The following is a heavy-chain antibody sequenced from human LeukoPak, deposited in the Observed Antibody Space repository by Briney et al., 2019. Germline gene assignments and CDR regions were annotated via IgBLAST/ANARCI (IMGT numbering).Heavy chain of an antibody. J-gene: IGHJ4*02. D-gene: IGHD6-13*01. V-gene: IGHV3-7*05. CDR3: ARSRIAAAGTPFDY. CDR1: GFTFRSYW. CDR2: IKQDGSEK. Sequence: GGSLRLSCAASGFTFRSYWMSWVRQAPGKGLEWVANIKQDGSEKYYVDSVKGRFTISRDNAKNSLSLQMNSLRAEDTAVYYCARSRIAAAGTPFDYWGQGTLATVSS.